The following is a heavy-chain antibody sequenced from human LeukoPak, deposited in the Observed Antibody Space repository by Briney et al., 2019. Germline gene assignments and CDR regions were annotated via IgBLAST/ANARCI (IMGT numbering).Heavy chain of an antibody. V-gene: IGHV6-1*01. D-gene: IGHD2-2*01. CDR2: TYYRSTRYN. J-gene: IGHJ5*02. CDR1: GDIVSSNSVT. Sequence: SQTLSLTCAISGDIVSSNSVTWNWIRQSPSRGLEWLGRTYYRSTRYNDYAVSVRGRITVNPDTSKNQFSLHLNSVTPEDTAVYYCARRLTQYDCFDPWGQGILVTVSS. CDR3: ARRLTQYDCFDP.